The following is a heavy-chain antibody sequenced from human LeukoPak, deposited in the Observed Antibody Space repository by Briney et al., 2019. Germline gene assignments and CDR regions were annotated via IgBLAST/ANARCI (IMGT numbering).Heavy chain of an antibody. V-gene: IGHV4-4*07. CDR1: GGSISGSY. J-gene: IGHJ3*01. CDR3: ARIRDNSGFYLGAFDV. Sequence: SETLSLTCTVSGGSISGSYWTWIRQPAGRGLGWIGRISASGSTNYNPSLKSRVTMSLDTSKNHFSLNLTSVTAADTAVYSCARIRDNSGFYLGAFDVWGQGTMVTVSS. CDR2: ISASGST. D-gene: IGHD3-22*01.